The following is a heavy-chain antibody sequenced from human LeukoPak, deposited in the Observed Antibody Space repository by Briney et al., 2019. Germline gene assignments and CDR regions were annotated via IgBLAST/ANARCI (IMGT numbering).Heavy chain of an antibody. D-gene: IGHD3-3*01. CDR3: ARGGGNYDFWSGYYDDAFDI. CDR1: GGSFSGYS. V-gene: IGHV4-34*01. Sequence: SETLSLTCAVYGGSFSGYSWSWIRQPPGKGLEWIGEINHSGSTNYNPSLKSRVTISVDTSKNQFSLKLSSVTAADTAVYYCARGGGNYDFWSGYYDDAFDIWGQGTMVTVSS. CDR2: INHSGST. J-gene: IGHJ3*02.